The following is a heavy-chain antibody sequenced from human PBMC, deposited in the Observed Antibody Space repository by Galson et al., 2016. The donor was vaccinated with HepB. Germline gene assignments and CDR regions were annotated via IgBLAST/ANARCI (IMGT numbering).Heavy chain of an antibody. CDR1: GFTFRGYA. CDR3: AKDLQVSPLWFGELFPDD. D-gene: IGHD3-10*01. Sequence: SLRLSCAASGFTFRGYAMSWVRQAPGKGLEWLSAITAAGGVTYCADSVKGRFTIARDNSKNTLYLEMSSLRVEDTAVYYCAKDLQVSPLWFGELFPDDWGPGTLVAVSS. CDR2: ITAAGGVT. V-gene: IGHV3-23*01. J-gene: IGHJ4*02.